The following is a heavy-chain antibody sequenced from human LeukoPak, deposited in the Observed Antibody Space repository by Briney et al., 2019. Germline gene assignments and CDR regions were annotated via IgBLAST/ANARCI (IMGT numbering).Heavy chain of an antibody. Sequence: ASVKVSCKASGYTFTGYYMHWVRQAPGQGLEWMGWINPNSGGTNYAQKFQGRVTMTRDTSISTAYMELSRLRSDDTAVYYCARGGGGSSGWYRGAVDYWGQGTLVTVSS. V-gene: IGHV1-2*02. D-gene: IGHD6-19*01. CDR2: INPNSGGT. J-gene: IGHJ4*02. CDR3: ARGGGGSSGWYRGAVDY. CDR1: GYTFTGYY.